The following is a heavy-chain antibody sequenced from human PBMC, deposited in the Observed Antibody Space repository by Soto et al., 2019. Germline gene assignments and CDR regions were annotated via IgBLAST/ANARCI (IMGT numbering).Heavy chain of an antibody. CDR1: GGSISSSGYY. V-gene: IGHV4-39*01. CDR2: IYYSGST. Sequence: PSETLSLTCTVSGGSISSSGYYWGWIRQPPGKGLEWIGSIYYSGSTYYNPSLKSRVTISVDTSKNQFSLKLSSVTAADTAVYYCARRGNYGDYRLRNALDIWGQGTMVTVSS. D-gene: IGHD4-17*01. CDR3: ARRGNYGDYRLRNALDI. J-gene: IGHJ3*02.